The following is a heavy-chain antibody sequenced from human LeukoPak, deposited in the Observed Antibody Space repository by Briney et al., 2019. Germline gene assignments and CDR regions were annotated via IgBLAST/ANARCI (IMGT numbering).Heavy chain of an antibody. V-gene: IGHV4-34*01. CDR1: GFTFSSYS. Sequence: GSLRLSCAASGFTFSSYSMNWVRQAPGKGLEWIGEINHSGSTNYNPSLKSRVTISVDTSKNQFSLKLSSVTAADTAVYYCARSMSVFQYGMDVWGQGTTVTVSS. CDR2: INHSGST. J-gene: IGHJ6*02. D-gene: IGHD2/OR15-2a*01. CDR3: ARSMSVFQYGMDV.